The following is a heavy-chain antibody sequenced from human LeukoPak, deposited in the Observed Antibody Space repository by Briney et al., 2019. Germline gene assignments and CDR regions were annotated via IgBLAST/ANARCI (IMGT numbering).Heavy chain of an antibody. CDR3: ARALEPNYFDSSGPLDY. CDR2: INTNTGNP. CDR1: GYTFTSYA. V-gene: IGHV7-4-1*02. D-gene: IGHD3-22*01. Sequence: ASVKVSCKASGYTFTSYAISWVRQAPGQGLEWMGWINTNTGNPTYAQGFTGRFVFSLDTSVSTAYLQISSLKAEDTAVYYCARALEPNYFDSSGPLDYWGQGTLVTVSS. J-gene: IGHJ4*02.